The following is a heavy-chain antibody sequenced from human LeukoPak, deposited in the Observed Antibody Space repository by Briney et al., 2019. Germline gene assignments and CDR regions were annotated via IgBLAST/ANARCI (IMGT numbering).Heavy chain of an antibody. V-gene: IGHV3-15*01. CDR1: GFTFSSYA. CDR3: TTGVSDYGGNPYYFDY. J-gene: IGHJ4*02. D-gene: IGHD4-23*01. CDR2: IKSKTDGGTT. Sequence: PGRSLRLSCAASGFTFSSYAMHWVRQAPGKGLEWVGRIKSKTDGGTTDYAAPVKGRFTISRDDSKNTLYLQMNSLKTEDTAVYYCTTGVSDYGGNPYYFDYWGQGTLVTVSS.